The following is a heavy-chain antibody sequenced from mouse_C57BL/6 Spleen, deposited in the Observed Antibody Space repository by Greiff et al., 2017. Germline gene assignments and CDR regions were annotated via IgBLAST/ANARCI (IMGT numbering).Heavy chain of an antibody. CDR1: GYAFSSSW. J-gene: IGHJ4*01. Sequence: VQLQESGPELVKPGASVKISCKASGYAFSSSWMNWVKQRPGKGLEWIGRIYPGDGDTNYNGKFKGKATLTADKSSSTAYMQLSSLTSEDSAVYFCVYAMDYWGQGTSVTVSS. CDR2: IYPGDGDT. CDR3: VYAMDY. V-gene: IGHV1-82*01.